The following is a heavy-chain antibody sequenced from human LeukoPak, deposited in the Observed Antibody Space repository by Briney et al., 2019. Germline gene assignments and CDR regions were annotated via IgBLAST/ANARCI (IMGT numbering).Heavy chain of an antibody. CDR2: INPNSGGT. J-gene: IGHJ1*01. V-gene: IGHV1-2*02. CDR3: ARDRGYRGEYFQH. CDR1: GYTFTGYY. D-gene: IGHD2-15*01. Sequence: ASVKVSCKASGYTFTGYYMHWVRQAPGQGLEWMGWINPNSGGTNYAQKFQGRVTMTRDTSISTVYMELSSLRSEDTAVYYCARDRGYRGEYFQHWGQGTLVTVSS.